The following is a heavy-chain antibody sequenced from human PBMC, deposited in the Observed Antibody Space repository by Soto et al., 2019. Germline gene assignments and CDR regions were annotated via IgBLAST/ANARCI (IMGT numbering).Heavy chain of an antibody. V-gene: IGHV1-18*01. CDR3: ARDKGVVPAAISENWFDP. J-gene: IGHJ5*02. Sequence: QVQLVQSGAEVKKPGASVKVSCKASGYTFTSYGISWVRQAPGQGLEWMGWISAYNGNTNYAQKLQGRVTMTTDTSTSTAYMELRSLRSDDTAVYYSARDKGVVPAAISENWFDPWGQGTLVTVSS. D-gene: IGHD2-2*01. CDR2: ISAYNGNT. CDR1: GYTFTSYG.